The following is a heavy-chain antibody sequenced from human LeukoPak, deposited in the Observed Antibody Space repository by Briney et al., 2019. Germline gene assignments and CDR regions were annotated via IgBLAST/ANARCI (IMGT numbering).Heavy chain of an antibody. CDR1: GFTFSNVW. CDR3: TTDILSGYYVALS. Sequence: KSGGSLRLSCAASGFTFSNVWMSWVRQAPGKGLEWAGRIKSKTDGCTTDYAASVKGRFTISRDDAKNMVYLQMNSLKTEDTAVYYCTTDILSGYYVALSWGQGTLVTVSS. V-gene: IGHV3-15*01. J-gene: IGHJ4*02. CDR2: IKSKTDGCTT. D-gene: IGHD3-9*01.